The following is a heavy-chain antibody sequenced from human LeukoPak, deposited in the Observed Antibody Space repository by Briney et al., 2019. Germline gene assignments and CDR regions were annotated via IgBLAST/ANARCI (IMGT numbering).Heavy chain of an antibody. CDR2: IYHSGST. Sequence: SETLSLTCTVSGGSISGYYWSWIRQPPGKGLEWIGSIYHSGSTYYNPSLKSRVTISVDTSKNQFSLKLSSVTAADTAVYYCARVGIAAAGTPYYYYGMDVWGQGTTVTVSS. V-gene: IGHV4-38-2*02. D-gene: IGHD6-13*01. CDR1: GGSISGYY. CDR3: ARVGIAAAGTPYYYYGMDV. J-gene: IGHJ6*02.